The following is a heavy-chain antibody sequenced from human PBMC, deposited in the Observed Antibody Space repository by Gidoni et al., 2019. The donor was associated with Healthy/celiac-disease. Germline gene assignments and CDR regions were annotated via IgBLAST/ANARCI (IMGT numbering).Heavy chain of an antibody. Sequence: QVQLVQSGAEVKKPGASVKVSCKASGYTFTSYYMHWVRQAPGQGLEWMGIINPSGGSTSYAQKFQGRVTMTRDTSTSTVYMELSSLRSEDTAVYYCARSKQWLAKEYYFDYWGQGTLVTVSS. CDR1: GYTFTSYY. CDR2: INPSGGST. CDR3: ARSKQWLAKEYYFDY. J-gene: IGHJ4*02. D-gene: IGHD6-19*01. V-gene: IGHV1-46*01.